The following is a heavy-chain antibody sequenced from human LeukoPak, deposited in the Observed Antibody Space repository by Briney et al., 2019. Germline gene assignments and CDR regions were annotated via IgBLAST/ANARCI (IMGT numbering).Heavy chain of an antibody. J-gene: IGHJ4*02. CDR2: ICYDGSNK. CDR1: GFTFSSYG. Sequence: GWALRLSCAASGFTFSSYGMHWVRQAPGKGLEWVAVICYDGSNKYYADSVKGRFTISRDNSKNTLYLQMNSLRAEDTAVYYCARDLAAAGTDFDYWGQGTLVTVSS. D-gene: IGHD6-13*01. CDR3: ARDLAAAGTDFDY. V-gene: IGHV3-33*01.